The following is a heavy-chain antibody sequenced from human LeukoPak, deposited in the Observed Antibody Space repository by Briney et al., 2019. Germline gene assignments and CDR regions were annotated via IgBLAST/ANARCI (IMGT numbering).Heavy chain of an antibody. CDR1: GVAIGSSW. D-gene: IGHD2-15*01. CDR3: ATTFPYCSEDNCAL. J-gene: IGHJ1*01. V-gene: IGHV3-7*01. Sequence: GGSLRLSCIASGVAIGSSWMSWVRQSPGKRLEWVANVNPGGSVQNYVDSVTGRYTISRDNAKNSLYLQMNNLRADDTAVYYCATTFPYCSEDNCALGGQGTLVTVSS. CDR2: VNPGGSVQ.